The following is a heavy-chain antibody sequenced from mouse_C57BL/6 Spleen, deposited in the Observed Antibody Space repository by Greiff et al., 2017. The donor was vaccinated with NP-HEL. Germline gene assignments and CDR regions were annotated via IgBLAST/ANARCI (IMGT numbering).Heavy chain of an antibody. Sequence: EVNVVESEGGLVQPGRSLKLSCTASGFTFSDYYMAWVRQVPEKGLEWVANINYDGSSTYYLDSLKSRFIISIDNAKNILYLQMSSLKSEDTATYYCAREPGGGLYYFDYWGQGTTLTVSS. CDR2: INYDGSST. CDR1: GFTFSDYY. J-gene: IGHJ2*01. V-gene: IGHV5-16*01. CDR3: AREPGGGLYYFDY.